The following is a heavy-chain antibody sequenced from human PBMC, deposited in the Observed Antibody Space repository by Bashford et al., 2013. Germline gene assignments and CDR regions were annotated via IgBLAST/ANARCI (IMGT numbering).Heavy chain of an antibody. D-gene: IGHD5-24*01. CDR1: GASFSGYY. Sequence: LLYSSETLSLTCAVYGASFSGYYWSWIRQPPGKGLEWIGEINHSGSTNYNPSLKSRVTISVDTSKNQFSLKLSSVTAADTAVYYCARLGRDGYNLRSYPFDYWGQGTLVTVSS. CDR2: INHSGST. CDR3: ARLGRDGYNLRSYPFDY. J-gene: IGHJ4*02. V-gene: IGHV4-34*01.